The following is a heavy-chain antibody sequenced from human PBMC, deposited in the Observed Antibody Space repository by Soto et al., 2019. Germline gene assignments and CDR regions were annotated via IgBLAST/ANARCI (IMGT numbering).Heavy chain of an antibody. J-gene: IGHJ6*03. CDR1: GGSISSSSYY. CDR2: IYYSGST. D-gene: IGHD2-2*01. V-gene: IGHV4-39*01. CDR3: ARLWGDIVVVKDDMKYYYYYMDV. Sequence: PSETLSLTCTVSGGSISSSSYYWGWIRQPPGKGLEWIGSIYYSGSTYYNPSLKSRVTISVDTSKNQFSLKLSSVTAADTAVYYCARLWGDIVVVKDDMKYYYYYMDVWGKGTTVTVSS.